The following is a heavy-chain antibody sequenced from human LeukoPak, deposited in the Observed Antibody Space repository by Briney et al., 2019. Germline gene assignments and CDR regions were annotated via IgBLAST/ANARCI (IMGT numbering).Heavy chain of an antibody. D-gene: IGHD2-15*01. Sequence: GGSLRLSCAASRFTFSDYYMTWVRQAPGKGLGWVASIKQDGSEKYFVDSVKGRFTISRDNAKNSLYLQMNSLRAEDTAVYYCARGCSGGSCYESKFDPWGQGTLVTVSS. V-gene: IGHV3-7*01. CDR2: IKQDGSEK. CDR3: ARGCSGGSCYESKFDP. CDR1: RFTFSDYY. J-gene: IGHJ5*02.